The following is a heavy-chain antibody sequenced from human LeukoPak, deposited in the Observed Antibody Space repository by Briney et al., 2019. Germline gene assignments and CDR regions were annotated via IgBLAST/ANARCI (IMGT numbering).Heavy chain of an antibody. Sequence: PGGSLRLSCAASGFTFSSYSMNWVRQAPGKGLEWVSSISSSSSYIYYADSVKGRFTISRDNAKNSLYLQMNSLRAEDTAVYYCARDRGWFGPGVDYWGQGTLVTVSS. J-gene: IGHJ4*02. V-gene: IGHV3-21*01. CDR2: ISSSSSYI. CDR1: GFTFSSYS. CDR3: ARDRGWFGPGVDY. D-gene: IGHD3-10*01.